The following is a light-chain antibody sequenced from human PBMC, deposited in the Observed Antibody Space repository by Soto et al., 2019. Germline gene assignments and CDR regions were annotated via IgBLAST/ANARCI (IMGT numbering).Light chain of an antibody. V-gene: IGLV2-14*03. CDR2: DVS. Sequence: NQPGSGYGSHGQWIAIFCTETSSDVGSDYNYVSWYQQHPGKAPKLMVYDVSTRPSGVSNRFSGSKSGTTASLTISGLQAEDEADYYCCSYTSISTYVFGTGTKFTV. CDR1: SSDVGSDYNY. J-gene: IGLJ1*01. CDR3: CSYTSISTYV.